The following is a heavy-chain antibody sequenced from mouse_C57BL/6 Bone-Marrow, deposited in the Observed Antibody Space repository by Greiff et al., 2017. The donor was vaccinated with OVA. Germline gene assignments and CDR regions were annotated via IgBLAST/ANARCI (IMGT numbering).Heavy chain of an antibody. V-gene: IGHV1-59*01. Sequence: QVQLQQPGAELVRPGTSVKLSCKASGYTFTSYWMHWVKQRPGQGLEWIGVIDPSDSYTNYNQKFKGKATLTVDTSSSTAYMQLSSLTSEDSAVYYCARLQFITTVEAYWGQGTLVTVSA. CDR2: IDPSDSYT. D-gene: IGHD1-1*01. CDR3: ARLQFITTVEAY. CDR1: GYTFTSYW. J-gene: IGHJ3*01.